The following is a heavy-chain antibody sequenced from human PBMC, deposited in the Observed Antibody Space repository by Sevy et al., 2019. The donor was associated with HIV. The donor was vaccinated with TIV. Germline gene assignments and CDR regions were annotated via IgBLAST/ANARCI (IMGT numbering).Heavy chain of an antibody. Sequence: GGSLRLSCAASGFTFSSYWMHWVRQAPGKGLVWVSRINSDGSSTSYADSVKGPFTISRDNAKNTLYLQMNSLRAEDTAVYYCARDRSVTMIVVGGYFDYWGQGTLVTVSS. CDR1: GFTFSSYW. CDR3: ARDRSVTMIVVGGYFDY. J-gene: IGHJ4*02. CDR2: INSDGSST. V-gene: IGHV3-74*01. D-gene: IGHD3-22*01.